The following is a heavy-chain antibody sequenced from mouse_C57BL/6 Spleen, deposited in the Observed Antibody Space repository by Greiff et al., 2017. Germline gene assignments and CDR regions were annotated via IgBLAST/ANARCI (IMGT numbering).Heavy chain of an antibody. J-gene: IGHJ3*01. CDR1: GFTFSSST. Sequence: EVQGVESGGGLVKPGGSLKLSCAASGFTFSSSTMSWVRQTPEKSLEWVATISGGGGNTYYPDSVKGRFTIARENAKNTLYLQMSSQRSEDTAVYYCARHTGGAWFAYWGQGTLVTVSA. D-gene: IGHD1-1*01. CDR2: ISGGGGNT. V-gene: IGHV5-9*04. CDR3: ARHTGGAWFAY.